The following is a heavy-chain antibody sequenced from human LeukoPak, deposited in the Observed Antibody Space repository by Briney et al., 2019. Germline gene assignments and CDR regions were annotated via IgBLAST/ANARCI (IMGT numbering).Heavy chain of an antibody. Sequence: SETLSLTCTVSGGSTSSYYWSWIRQPARKGLEWIWRIYTSGSTNYNPSLKSRVTMSVDTSKNQFSLKLSSVTAADTAVYYCARDSYGGNSGMPFDCWGEGTLVTVSS. CDR1: GGSTSSYY. CDR2: IYTSGST. V-gene: IGHV4-4*07. J-gene: IGHJ4*02. CDR3: ARDSYGGNSGMPFDC. D-gene: IGHD4-23*01.